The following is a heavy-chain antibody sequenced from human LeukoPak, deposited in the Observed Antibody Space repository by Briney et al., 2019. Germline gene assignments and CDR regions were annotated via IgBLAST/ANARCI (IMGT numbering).Heavy chain of an antibody. D-gene: IGHD6-13*01. Sequence: GGSLRVSCAASGFTFSSYAMHWVRQAPGKGLEWVAVISYDGSNKYYADSVKGRFTISRDNSKNTLYLQMNSLRAEDTAVYYCAREGYSSSWNFDYWGQGTLVTVSS. CDR1: GFTFSSYA. CDR3: AREGYSSSWNFDY. V-gene: IGHV3-30-3*01. CDR2: ISYDGSNK. J-gene: IGHJ4*02.